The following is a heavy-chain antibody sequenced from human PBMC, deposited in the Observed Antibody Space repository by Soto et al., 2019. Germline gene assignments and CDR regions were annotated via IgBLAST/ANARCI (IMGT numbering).Heavy chain of an antibody. J-gene: IGHJ6*03. D-gene: IGHD3-10*01. Sequence: ASVKVSCKASGYTFTSYDINWVLQATGQGLEWMGWMNPNSGNTGYAQKFQGRVTMTRNTSISTAYMELSSLRSEDTAVYYCATSMVRGYYMDVWGKGTTVTVSS. CDR3: ATSMVRGYYMDV. CDR2: MNPNSGNT. CDR1: GYTFTSYD. V-gene: IGHV1-8*01.